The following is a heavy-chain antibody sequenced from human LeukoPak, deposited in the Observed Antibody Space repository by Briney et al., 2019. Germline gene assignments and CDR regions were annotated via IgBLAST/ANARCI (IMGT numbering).Heavy chain of an antibody. Sequence: GASVKVSCKASGYTFTGYYMHWVRQAPGQGLEWMGWINPNSGGTNYAQKFQGWVTMTRDTSISTAYMELSRLRSDVTAVYYCARGLKATVTTTFDYWGQGTLVTVSS. V-gene: IGHV1-2*04. CDR3: ARGLKATVTTTFDY. CDR2: INPNSGGT. D-gene: IGHD4-17*01. CDR1: GYTFTGYY. J-gene: IGHJ4*02.